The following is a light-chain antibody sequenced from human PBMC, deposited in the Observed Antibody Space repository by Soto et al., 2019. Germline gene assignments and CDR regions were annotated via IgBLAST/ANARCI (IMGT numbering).Light chain of an antibody. CDR3: CSYAGIHVV. V-gene: IGLV2-11*01. CDR2: DVT. Sequence: QSALTQPRSVSGSPGQSVTISCTGTSSDVGGYKYVSLYQQYPGKAPKLIIFDVTERPSGVPDRFSGSKSGNTASLTISGLQAEDEADYYCCSYAGIHVVFGGGTKLTVL. CDR1: SSDVGGYKY. J-gene: IGLJ2*01.